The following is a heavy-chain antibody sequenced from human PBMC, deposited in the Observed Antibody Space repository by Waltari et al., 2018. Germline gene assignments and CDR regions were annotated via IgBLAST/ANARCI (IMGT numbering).Heavy chain of an antibody. CDR1: GFTFSSYE. V-gene: IGHV3-48*03. Sequence: EVQLVESGGGLVQPGGSLRLSCAASGFTFSSYEMNWVRQAPGKGLEWVSYISSSGSTIYYADSVKGRFTISRDNAKNSLYLQMNSLRAEDTAVYYCARSQLFPRWGPFDYWGQGTLVTVSS. CDR2: ISSSGSTI. CDR3: ARSQLFPRWGPFDY. J-gene: IGHJ4*02. D-gene: IGHD2-21*01.